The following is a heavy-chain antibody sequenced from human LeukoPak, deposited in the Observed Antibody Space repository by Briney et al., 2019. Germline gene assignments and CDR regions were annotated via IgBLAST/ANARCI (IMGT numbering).Heavy chain of an antibody. Sequence: ASVKVSCKVSGYTFTDYYMHWVQQAPGKGLEWMGLVDPEDGETIYAEKFQGRVTITADTSTDTAYMKLSSLRSEDTAVYYCATGLGWDFWSGYYKPVAFDIWGQGTMVTVSS. V-gene: IGHV1-69-2*01. CDR3: ATGLGWDFWSGYYKPVAFDI. CDR2: VDPEDGET. J-gene: IGHJ3*02. D-gene: IGHD3-3*01. CDR1: GYTFTDYY.